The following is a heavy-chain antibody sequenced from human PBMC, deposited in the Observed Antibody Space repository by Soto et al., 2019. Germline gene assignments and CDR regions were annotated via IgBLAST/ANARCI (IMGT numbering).Heavy chain of an antibody. CDR1: GGSISSYY. V-gene: IGHV4-59*08. J-gene: IGHJ6*03. Sequence: SETLSLTCTVSGGSISSYYWSWIRQPPGKGLEWIGYIYYSGSTNYNPSLKSRVTISVDTSKNQFSLKLSSVTAADTAVYYCARHPVPYYYYYLDVCGKGTTVTVAS. D-gene: IGHD2-2*01. CDR2: IYYSGST. CDR3: ARHPVPYYYYYLDV.